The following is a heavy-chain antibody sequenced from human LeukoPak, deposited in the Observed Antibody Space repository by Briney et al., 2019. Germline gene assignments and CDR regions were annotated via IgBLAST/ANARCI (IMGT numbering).Heavy chain of an antibody. CDR2: IYYSGST. CDR1: GGSISSYY. V-gene: IGHV4-59*12. D-gene: IGHD3-10*01. J-gene: IGHJ4*02. CDR3: ARGRAMVRGVVIYYFDY. Sequence: SETLSLTCTVSGGSISSYYWSWIRQPPGKGLEWIGYIYYSGSTYYNPSLKSRVTISVDTSKNQFSLKLSSVTAADTAVYYCARGRAMVRGVVIYYFDYWGQGTLVTVSS.